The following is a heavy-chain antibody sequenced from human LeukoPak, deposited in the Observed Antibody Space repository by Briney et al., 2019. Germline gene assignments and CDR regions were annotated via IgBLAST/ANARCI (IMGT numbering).Heavy chain of an antibody. D-gene: IGHD3-9*01. CDR3: AREGIQGYFDWILPDY. CDR2: VNRDGSST. Sequence: PGGSLRLSCAASGFTFSDYWMHWVRQAPGKGLVWVSRVNRDGSSTSYADSVKGRFTISRDNAKNTLYLQMNSLRAEDTAVYYCAREGIQGYFDWILPDYWGQGTMVTVSS. CDR1: GFTFSDYW. J-gene: IGHJ4*02. V-gene: IGHV3-74*01.